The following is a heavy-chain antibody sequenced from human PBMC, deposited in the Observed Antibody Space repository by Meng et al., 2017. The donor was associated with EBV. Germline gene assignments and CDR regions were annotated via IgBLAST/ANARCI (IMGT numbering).Heavy chain of an antibody. V-gene: IGHV1-18*01. CDR3: ARDGRLYDTPSPFDY. CDR2: ISAYNGNT. Sequence: VERVQAGAEVKKPGASVKVSCKASGYTFTSYGISWVRQAPGQGLEWMGWISAYNGNTNYAQKLQGRVTMTTDTSTSTAYMELRSLRSDDTAVYYCARDGRLYDTPSPFDYWGQGTLVTVSS. D-gene: IGHD3-22*01. CDR1: GYTFTSYG. J-gene: IGHJ4*02.